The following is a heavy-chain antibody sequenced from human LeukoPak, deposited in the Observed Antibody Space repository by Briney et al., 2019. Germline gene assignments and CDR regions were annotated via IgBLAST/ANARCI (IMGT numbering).Heavy chain of an antibody. J-gene: IGHJ3*01. CDR2: IYYDGST. CDR1: GGSITITNYY. V-gene: IGHV4-39*02. Sequence: SETLSLTCTVSGGSITITNYYWGWIRQPPGKGLEWVGNIYYDGSTYYNPSLKSRVTISADTSKNQISLRLRSVTAADTAMFYCARDGDAVSAAIAGAFDLWGRGTMVTVSS. D-gene: IGHD2-2*01. CDR3: ARDGDAVSAAIAGAFDL.